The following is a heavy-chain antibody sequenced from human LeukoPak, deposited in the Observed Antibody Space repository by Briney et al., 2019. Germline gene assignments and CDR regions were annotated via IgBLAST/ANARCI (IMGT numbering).Heavy chain of an antibody. CDR3: ARGPTSLLWFRESSRGYFDY. CDR2: ISAYNGNT. J-gene: IGHJ4*02. V-gene: IGHV1-18*01. D-gene: IGHD3-10*01. CDR1: GYTFTSYG. Sequence: ASVKVSCKASGYTFTSYGISWVRQAPGQGLEWMGWISAYNGNTNYAQKLQGRVTMTTDTSTSTAYMELRSLRSDDTAVYYCARGPTSLLWFRESSRGYFDYWGQGTLVTVSS.